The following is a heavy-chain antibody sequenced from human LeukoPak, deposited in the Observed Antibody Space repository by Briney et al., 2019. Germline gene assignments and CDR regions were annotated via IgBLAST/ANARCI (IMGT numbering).Heavy chain of an antibody. CDR3: ARGNYDYVWGSYRYGPSFDY. J-gene: IGHJ4*02. Sequence: GGSLRLSCAASGFTFSSYGMHWVRQAPGKGLEWVAVMSYDGSNKYYADSVKGRFTISRDNAKNSLYLQMNSLRAEDTAVYYCARGNYDYVWGSYRYGPSFDYWGQGTLVTVSS. CDR2: MSYDGSNK. CDR1: GFTFSSYG. V-gene: IGHV3-30*03. D-gene: IGHD3-16*02.